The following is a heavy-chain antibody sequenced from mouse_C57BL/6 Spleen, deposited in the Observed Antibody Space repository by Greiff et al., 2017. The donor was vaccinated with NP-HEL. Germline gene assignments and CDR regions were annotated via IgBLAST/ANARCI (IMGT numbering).Heavy chain of an antibody. CDR2: ISYDGSN. CDR1: GYSITSGYY. J-gene: IGHJ4*01. Sequence: ESGPGLVKPSQSLSLTCSVTGYSITSGYYWNWIRQFPGNKLEWMGYISYDGSNNYNPSLKNRISITRDTSKNQFFLKLNSVTTEDTATYYCARDGFWGGYAMDYWGQGTSVTVSS. CDR3: ARDGFWGGYAMDY. V-gene: IGHV3-6*01. D-gene: IGHD4-1*01.